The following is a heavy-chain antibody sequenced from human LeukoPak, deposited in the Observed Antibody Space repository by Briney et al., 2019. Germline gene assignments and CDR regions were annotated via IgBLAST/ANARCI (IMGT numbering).Heavy chain of an antibody. V-gene: IGHV5-10-1*01. J-gene: IGHJ4*02. CDR1: GYSFTTSW. CDR2: IDPSDSYP. CDR3: ARQTPGRGTSGD. D-gene: IGHD3-10*01. Sequence: GESLRISCRGSGYSFTTSWISWVRQTPGKGLEWMGRIDPSDSYPDYSPSFQGHVTISADRSIGTAYLQWGSLSASDSAMYYCARQTPGRGTSGDWGQGTLVTVSS.